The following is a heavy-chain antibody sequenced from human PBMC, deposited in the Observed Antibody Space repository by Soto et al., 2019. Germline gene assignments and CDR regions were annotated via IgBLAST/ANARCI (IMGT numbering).Heavy chain of an antibody. CDR1: GFTFSTYA. D-gene: IGHD5-18*01. CDR2: ISGSGGST. V-gene: IGHV3-23*01. J-gene: IGHJ4*02. CDR3: AKDLSGYGYGYSDY. Sequence: GESLKISCAASGFTFSTYAMSWVRQAPGKGLEWVSTISGSGGSTYYAGSVKGRFTISRDSSKNTLYLQMNSLRAEDTAVYYCAKDLSGYGYGYSDYWGQGTLVTVSS.